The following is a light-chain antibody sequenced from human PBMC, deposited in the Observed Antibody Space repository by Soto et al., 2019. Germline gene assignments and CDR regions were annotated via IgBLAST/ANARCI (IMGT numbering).Light chain of an antibody. Sequence: QSVLTQPASVSGSPGQSITISCTGTSSDVGGHNYVSWYQQHPGKAPKLIIYGVSNRPSGVSNRFSGSKSGNTASLTISGLQAEDEADYYCSSYRSSSTLDYVFGTGTKVTVL. V-gene: IGLV2-14*01. CDR1: SSDVGGHNY. J-gene: IGLJ1*01. CDR3: SSYRSSSTLDYV. CDR2: GVS.